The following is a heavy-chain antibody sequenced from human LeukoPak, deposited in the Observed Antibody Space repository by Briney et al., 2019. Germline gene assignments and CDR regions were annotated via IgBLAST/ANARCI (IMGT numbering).Heavy chain of an antibody. CDR3: ARHRGVVLPSAIDDAFDI. CDR2: IYPGDSDT. CDR1: GSSFTSYW. J-gene: IGHJ3*02. Sequence: GESLKISCKGSGSSFTSYWIGWVRQMPGKGLEWMGIIYPGDSDTRYSPSFQGQVTISADKSISTAYLQWSSLKASDTAMYYCARHRGVVLPSAIDDAFDIWGQGTMVTVSS. V-gene: IGHV5-51*01. D-gene: IGHD2-2*01.